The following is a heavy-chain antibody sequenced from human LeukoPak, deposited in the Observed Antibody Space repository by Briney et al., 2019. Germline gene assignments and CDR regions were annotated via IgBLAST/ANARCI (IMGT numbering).Heavy chain of an antibody. V-gene: IGHV3-53*01. J-gene: IGHJ6*02. CDR2: IYSGGST. CDR1: GFTVSSNY. CDR3: ASEIVVGYYGTDV. Sequence: PGGSLRLSCAASGFTVSSNYMSWVRQAPGKGLEWVSVIYSGGSTYYADSVKGRFTISRDNSKNTLYLQMNSLRAEDTAVYYCASEIVVGYYGTDVWGQGTTVTVSS. D-gene: IGHD3-22*01.